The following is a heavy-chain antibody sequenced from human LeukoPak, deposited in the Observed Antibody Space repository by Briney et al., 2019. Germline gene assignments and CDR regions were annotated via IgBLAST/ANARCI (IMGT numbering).Heavy chain of an antibody. CDR1: GFTFSSYG. Sequence: PGGSLRLSCAASGFTFSSYGMHWVRQAPGRGLEGVVLIWYDGRNKYYADSVKGRFTISRDNSKNTLSLQLNSLRDEDTAVYYCARDGGSSGYHDALDIWGQGTMVTVSA. CDR2: IWYDGRNK. J-gene: IGHJ3*02. V-gene: IGHV3-33*01. D-gene: IGHD3-22*01. CDR3: ARDGGSSGYHDALDI.